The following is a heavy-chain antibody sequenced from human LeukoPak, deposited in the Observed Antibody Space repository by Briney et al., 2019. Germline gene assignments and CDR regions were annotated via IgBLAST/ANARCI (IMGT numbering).Heavy chain of an antibody. CDR1: GFTFSDYY. Sequence: GGSLRLSCAASGFTFSDYYMSWIRQAPGKGLEWVSYISRGSRYIDYADSVEGRFTISRDNAKNSVYLQMTSLRAEDTAVYYCTRDQSGSGFNSDYWGQGTLVTVSS. J-gene: IGHJ4*02. CDR3: TRDQSGSGFNSDY. CDR2: ISRGSRYI. V-gene: IGHV3-11*05. D-gene: IGHD5-24*01.